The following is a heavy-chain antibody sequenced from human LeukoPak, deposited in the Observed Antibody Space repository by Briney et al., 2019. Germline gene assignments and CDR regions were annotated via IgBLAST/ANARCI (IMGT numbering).Heavy chain of an antibody. D-gene: IGHD3-22*01. V-gene: IGHV1-18*01. CDR3: ARDYYDSSGRLDY. CDR2: VSAHNANT. Sequence: ASVTVSFTASGYTFTNYGITWVRQAPGQGLERMGWVSAHNANTTYALKFQGRVTMTTAGAKSTAYMELQSIRSGATAVYFCARDYYDSSGRLDYWGQGTLVIVSS. CDR1: GYTFTNYG. J-gene: IGHJ4*02.